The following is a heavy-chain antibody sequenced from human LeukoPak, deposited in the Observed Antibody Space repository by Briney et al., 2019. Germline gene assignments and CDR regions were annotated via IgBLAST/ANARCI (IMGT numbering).Heavy chain of an antibody. J-gene: IGHJ4*02. CDR3: ARVQHSGITDY. CDR2: IYYSGST. V-gene: IGHV4-61*01. CDR1: GGSLGSSSYY. Sequence: SETLSLTCTVSGGSLGSSSYYWGWIRQPPGKGLEWIGYIYYSGSTKYNPSLKSRVTISVDTSKNQFSLRLSAVTAADTAIYYCARVQHSGITDYWGQGTLVTVSS. D-gene: IGHD3-10*01.